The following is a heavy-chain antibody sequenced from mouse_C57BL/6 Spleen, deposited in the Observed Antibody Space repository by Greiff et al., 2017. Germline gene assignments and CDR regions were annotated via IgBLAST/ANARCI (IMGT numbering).Heavy chain of an antibody. CDR2: IYPSDSET. Sequence: QVQLQQPGAELVRPGSSVKLSCKASGYTFTSYWMDWVKQRPGQGLEWIGNIYPSDSETHYNQKFKDKATLTVDKSSSTAYMQLSSLTSEDSAVYYCARSGDGSSYYIFAYWGQGTLVTVSA. CDR1: GYTFTSYW. J-gene: IGHJ3*01. V-gene: IGHV1-61*01. D-gene: IGHD1-1*01. CDR3: ARSGDGSSYYIFAY.